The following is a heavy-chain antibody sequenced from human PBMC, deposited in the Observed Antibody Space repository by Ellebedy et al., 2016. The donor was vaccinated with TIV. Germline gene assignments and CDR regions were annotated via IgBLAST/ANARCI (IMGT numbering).Heavy chain of an antibody. CDR2: IYYSGST. CDR1: GGSISSYY. Sequence: SETLSLXCTVSGGSISSYYWSWIRQPPGKGLEWIGYIYYSGSTNYNPSLKSRVTISVDTSKNQFSLKLSSVTAADTAVYYCARGGYYGSGSYLDYWGQGTLVTVSS. D-gene: IGHD3-10*01. J-gene: IGHJ4*02. V-gene: IGHV4-59*08. CDR3: ARGGYYGSGSYLDY.